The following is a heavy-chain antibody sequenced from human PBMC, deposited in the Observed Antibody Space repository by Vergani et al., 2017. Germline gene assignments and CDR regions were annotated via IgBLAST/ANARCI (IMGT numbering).Heavy chain of an antibody. D-gene: IGHD5-24*01. CDR3: ARARRDGYNYYFDY. J-gene: IGHJ4*02. CDR2: MNPNSGNT. CDR1: GYTFTSYD. V-gene: IGHV1-8*01. Sequence: QVQLVQSGAEVKTPGASVTVSCKASGYTFTSYDINWVRQATGQGLEWMGWMNPNSGNTGYAQKFQGRVTMTRNTSISTAYMELSSLRSEDTAVYYCARARRDGYNYYFDYWGQGTLVTVSS.